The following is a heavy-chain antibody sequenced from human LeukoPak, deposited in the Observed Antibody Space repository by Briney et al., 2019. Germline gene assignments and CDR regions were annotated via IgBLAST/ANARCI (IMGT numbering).Heavy chain of an antibody. Sequence: GASVKVSCKASGYTFTSYGISWVRQAPGQGLEWMGWISAYNGNTNYAQKLQGRVTMTTDTSTSTANMELRSLRSDDTAVYYCARVVLVPAVDEVDYWGQGTLVTVSS. J-gene: IGHJ4*02. CDR3: ARVVLVPAVDEVDY. D-gene: IGHD2-2*01. CDR1: GYTFTSYG. CDR2: ISAYNGNT. V-gene: IGHV1-18*01.